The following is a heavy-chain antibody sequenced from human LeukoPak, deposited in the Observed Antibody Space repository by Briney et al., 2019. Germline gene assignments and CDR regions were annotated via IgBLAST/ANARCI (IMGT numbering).Heavy chain of an antibody. CDR1: GYNLTELS. V-gene: IGHV1-24*01. Sequence: PEASVKVSCKVSGYNLTELSMHWVRQAPGKGLEGMGGFYPEDGETIYAQKFQGRVTMTEDTSTDTAYMELSSLRSEDTAVYYCATYQPSIVGAAPFDYWGQGTLVTVSS. D-gene: IGHD1-26*01. CDR3: ATYQPSIVGAAPFDY. CDR2: FYPEDGET. J-gene: IGHJ4*02.